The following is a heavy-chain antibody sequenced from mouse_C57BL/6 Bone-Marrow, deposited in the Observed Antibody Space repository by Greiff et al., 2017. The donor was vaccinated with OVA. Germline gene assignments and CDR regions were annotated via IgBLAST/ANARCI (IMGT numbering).Heavy chain of an antibody. CDR3: DRSEDSYYHPLAY. J-gene: IGHJ3*01. CDR1: GYTFTDYY. D-gene: IGHD2-12*01. CDR2: INPNNGGT. V-gene: IGHV1-26*01. Sequence: EVQLQQSGPELVKPGASVKISCKASGYTFTDYYMNWVKQSHGKSLEWIGDINPNNGGTSYNQKFKGKATLTVDKSSSTAYMALRSLTSEDSACYNGDRSEDSYYHPLAYWGQWTLVTVSA.